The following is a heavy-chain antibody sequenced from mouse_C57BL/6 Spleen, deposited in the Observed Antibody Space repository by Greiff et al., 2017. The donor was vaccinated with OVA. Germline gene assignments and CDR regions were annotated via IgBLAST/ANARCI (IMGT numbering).Heavy chain of an antibody. CDR2: INPNNGGT. CDR3: ARDGGTTGY. D-gene: IGHD1-1*01. V-gene: IGHV1-26*01. J-gene: IGHJ2*01. Sequence: EVQLQQSGPELVKPGASVKISCKASGYTFTDYYMNWVKQSHGKSLEWIGDINPNNGGTSYNQKFKGKATLTVDKSSSTAYMELRSLTSEDSAVYYCARDGGTTGYWGQGTTLTVSS. CDR1: GYTFTDYY.